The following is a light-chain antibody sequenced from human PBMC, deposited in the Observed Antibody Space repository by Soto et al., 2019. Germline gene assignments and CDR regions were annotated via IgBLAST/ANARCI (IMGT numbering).Light chain of an antibody. V-gene: IGKV3-15*01. CDR1: QLFSSN. CDR3: QHGNNCPLT. CDR2: GVS. Sequence: EIVLMQSPATLSVSPGESVTLSCRASQLFSSNLSWYQHKPGQAPSLLIYGVSTRGSGVPSMFSGSASGTDFILTISRLHAEDSADYYCQHGNNCPLTFGQGTRLEIK. J-gene: IGKJ5*01.